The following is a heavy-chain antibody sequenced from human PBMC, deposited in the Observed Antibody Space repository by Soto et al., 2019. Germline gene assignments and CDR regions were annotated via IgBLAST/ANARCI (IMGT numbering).Heavy chain of an antibody. CDR3: TRGPRSTSTGTGAF. D-gene: IGHD1-1*01. J-gene: IGHJ4*02. Sequence: EVQLVESGGGLVQPGGSLRLSCAASVFTFSMYWMHWVRQVPGKGPEWVSRINDDGISTNYADSVKGRFTISRDNAKNTLYLQMNALRVEDTAVYYCTRGPRSTSTGTGAFWGQGTLVTVSS. CDR2: INDDGIST. V-gene: IGHV3-74*01. CDR1: VFTFSMYW.